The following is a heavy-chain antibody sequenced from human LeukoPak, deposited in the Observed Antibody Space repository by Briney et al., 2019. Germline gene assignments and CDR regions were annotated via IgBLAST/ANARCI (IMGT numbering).Heavy chain of an antibody. D-gene: IGHD5-12*01. CDR1: GGTFSSYA. V-gene: IGHV1-69*13. Sequence: ASVKVSCKASGGTFSSYAISWVRQAPGQGLEWMGGIIPIFGTANYAQKFQGRVTITADESTSTAYMELSSLRSEDTAVYYCAREMRHGGYRGYLVYWGQGTLVTVSS. CDR3: AREMRHGGYRGYLVY. J-gene: IGHJ4*02. CDR2: IIPIFGTA.